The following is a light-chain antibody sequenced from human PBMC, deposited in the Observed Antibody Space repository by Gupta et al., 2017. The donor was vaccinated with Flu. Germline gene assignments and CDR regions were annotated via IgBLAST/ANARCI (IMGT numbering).Light chain of an antibody. CDR3: SSYTSATTLA. J-gene: IGLJ2*01. Sequence: SALPQPASVSGSHGPSITISCTGTSSDIGSYKYVSWYQHPPGKAPQLMIYEVSNRPAGVPNHFSGSKAGNTASLTISGLKLEDEAIYFCSSYTSATTLAFGGGTTLTVL. V-gene: IGLV2-14*01. CDR2: EVS. CDR1: SSDIGSYKY.